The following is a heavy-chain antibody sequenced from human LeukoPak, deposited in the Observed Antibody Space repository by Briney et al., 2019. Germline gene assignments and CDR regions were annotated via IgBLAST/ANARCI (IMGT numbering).Heavy chain of an antibody. J-gene: IGHJ4*02. CDR2: IYYSGST. V-gene: IGHV4-39*07. CDR3: ARCGGAMVPLFDY. D-gene: IGHD3-16*02. CDR1: GGSISSSSYY. Sequence: SETLSLTCTVSGGSISSSSYYWGWIRQPPGKGLEWIGSIYYSGSTYYNPSLKSRVTISVDTSKNQFSLKLSSVTAADTAVYYCARCGGAMVPLFDYWGQGTLVTVSS.